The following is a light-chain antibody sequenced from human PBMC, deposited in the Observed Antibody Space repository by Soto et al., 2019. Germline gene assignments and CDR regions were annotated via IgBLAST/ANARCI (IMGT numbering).Light chain of an antibody. CDR2: DAS. Sequence: QMTQSPCSLSATIRDRVTITCQASQDISNYLNWYQQKPGKAPKLLIYDASNLETGVPSRFSGSGSGTDFTFTISSLQPEDIATYYCQQYDNLPLTFGGGSKVDVK. V-gene: IGKV1-33*01. CDR1: QDISNY. J-gene: IGKJ4*01. CDR3: QQYDNLPLT.